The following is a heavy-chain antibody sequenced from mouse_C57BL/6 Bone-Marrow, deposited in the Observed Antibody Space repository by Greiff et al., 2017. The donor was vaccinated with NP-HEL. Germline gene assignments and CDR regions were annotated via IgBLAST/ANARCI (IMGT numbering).Heavy chain of an antibody. J-gene: IGHJ1*03. CDR2: IGPGSGST. D-gene: IGHD2-1*01. V-gene: IGHV1-77*01. CDR3: ARYLYGNYWYFDV. Sequence: QVQLQQSGAELVKPGASVKISCKASGYTFTDYYIHWVKQRPGQGLEWIGKIGPGSGSTYYNAKFKGKATLTADTSSSTAYMQLSSLSSEDSAVYFCARYLYGNYWYFDVWGTGTTVTVSS. CDR1: GYTFTDYY.